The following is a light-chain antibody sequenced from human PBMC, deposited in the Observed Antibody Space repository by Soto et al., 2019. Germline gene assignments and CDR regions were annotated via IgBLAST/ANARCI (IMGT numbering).Light chain of an antibody. V-gene: IGKV1-39*01. CDR3: QQSYSTPKT. CDR1: QSLSSY. Sequence: DIQMTQSPSSLSASVGDRVTITCRASQSLSSYLNWYQQKPGKAPKLLIYAASSLQSGVPSRFSCSGSGTDFTLTISSLQPEDFATYYCQQSYSTPKTFGQGTKVEI. J-gene: IGKJ1*01. CDR2: AAS.